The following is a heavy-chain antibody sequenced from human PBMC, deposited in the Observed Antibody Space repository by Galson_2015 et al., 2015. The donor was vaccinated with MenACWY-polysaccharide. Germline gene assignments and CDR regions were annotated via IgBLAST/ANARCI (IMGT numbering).Heavy chain of an antibody. CDR1: GFNFSILV. V-gene: IGHV3-23*01. CDR2: ISPGSQTT. D-gene: IGHD2-2*01. CDR3: AREGSRIVFHAFDI. J-gene: IGHJ3*02. Sequence: SLRLSCAASGFNFSILVMTWVRQGPGKGLEWVSAISPGSQTTYYSDSVKGRFTISRDNSKNTVFLEMNTLGVEDTAVYYCAREGSRIVFHAFDIWGQGTMVTVSS.